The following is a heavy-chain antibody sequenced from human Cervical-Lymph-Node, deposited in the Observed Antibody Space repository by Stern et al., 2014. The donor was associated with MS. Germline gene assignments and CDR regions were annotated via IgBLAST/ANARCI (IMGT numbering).Heavy chain of an antibody. Sequence: EVQLVESGGGLVQPGGSLRLSCAASGFTFSNYAMIWVRQAPGKGLEWVSGISGSDDSTYYADSVKGRFTISRDNSRNTLYLQMDSLRGEDTAIYYCAKGTWNYVLGFFDYWGQGTLVTVSS. CDR2: ISGSDDST. CDR3: AKGTWNYVLGFFDY. V-gene: IGHV3-23*04. D-gene: IGHD3-16*01. CDR1: GFTFSNYA. J-gene: IGHJ4*02.